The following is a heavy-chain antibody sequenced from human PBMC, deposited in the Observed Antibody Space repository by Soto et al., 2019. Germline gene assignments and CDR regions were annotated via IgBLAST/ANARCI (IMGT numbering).Heavy chain of an antibody. CDR3: ARGYCSSTSCYTRNWFDP. V-gene: IGHV5-51*01. CDR2: IYPGDSDT. J-gene: IGHJ5*02. CDR1: GYIFTSYW. Sequence: VESLKISCKGSGYIFTSYWIWCFLQMPVKVLEWMGIIYPGDSDTRYSPSFQGQVTISADKSISTAYLQWSSLKASDTAMYYCARGYCSSTSCYTRNWFDPWGQGTLVTVSS. D-gene: IGHD2-2*02.